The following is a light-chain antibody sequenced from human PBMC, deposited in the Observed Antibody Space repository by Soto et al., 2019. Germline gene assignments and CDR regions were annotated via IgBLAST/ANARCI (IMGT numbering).Light chain of an antibody. V-gene: IGLV2-14*01. CDR3: TSYTSSGTYV. J-gene: IGLJ1*01. CDR1: SSDVGGYNY. Sequence: QSVLTQPASVSGSPGQSITISCTGTSSDVGGYNYVSWYQQHPGKAPKLMIYEVSNRPSGVSNRFSGSKSGHTASLTISGLQSEDEADYFCTSYTSSGTYVFGTGTKVTVL. CDR2: EVS.